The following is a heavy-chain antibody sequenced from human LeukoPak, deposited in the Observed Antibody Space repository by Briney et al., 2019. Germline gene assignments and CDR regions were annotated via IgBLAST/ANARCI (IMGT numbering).Heavy chain of an antibody. D-gene: IGHD4-17*01. CDR3: TRNDYGDFQFDYGMDV. CDR1: GGSISSGGYS. Sequence: PSETLSLTCAVSGGSISSGGYSWSWIRQPPGKGLEWIGYIYHSGSTYYNPSLKSRVTISVDRSKNQFSLKLSSVTAEDTAVYYCTRNDYGDFQFDYGMDVWGQGTTVTVSS. V-gene: IGHV4-30-2*01. CDR2: IYHSGST. J-gene: IGHJ6*02.